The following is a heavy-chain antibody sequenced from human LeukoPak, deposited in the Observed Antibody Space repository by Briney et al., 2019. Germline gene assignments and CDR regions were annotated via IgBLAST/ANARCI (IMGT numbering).Heavy chain of an antibody. J-gene: IGHJ4*02. CDR2: IYYSGST. D-gene: IGHD4-17*01. Sequence: SETLSLTCTVSGGSVSSGSYYWSWIRQPPGTGLEWIGYIYYSGSTNYNPFLKSRVTISVDTSKNQFSLKLSTVTAADAAVYYCARDRSDYGIDYWGQGTLVTVSS. V-gene: IGHV4-61*01. CDR3: ARDRSDYGIDY. CDR1: GGSVSSGSYY.